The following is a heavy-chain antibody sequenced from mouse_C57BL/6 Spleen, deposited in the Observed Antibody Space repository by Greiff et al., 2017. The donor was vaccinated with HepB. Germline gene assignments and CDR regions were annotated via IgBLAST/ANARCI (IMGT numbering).Heavy chain of an antibody. CDR1: GFTFSSYA. CDR3: ARDPGYAMDY. CDR2: ISDGGSYT. Sequence: EVQGVESGGGLVKPGGSLKLSCAASGFTFSSYAMSWVRQTPEKRLAWVATISDGGSYTYYPDNVKGRFTISRDNAKNNLYLQMSHLKSEDTAMYYCARDPGYAMDYWGQRTSVTVSS. J-gene: IGHJ4*01. V-gene: IGHV5-4*01.